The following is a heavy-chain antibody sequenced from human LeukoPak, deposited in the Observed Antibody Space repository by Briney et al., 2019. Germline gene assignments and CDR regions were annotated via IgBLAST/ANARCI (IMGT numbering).Heavy chain of an antibody. Sequence: GGSLRLSCAASGFTFSSYSMNWVRQAPGKGLESVSSISSSSSYIYYADSVKGRFTISRDNAKNSLYLQMNRLRAEDTAVYYCARVGVIAAAAPFDYWGPGTLVTVSS. CDR1: GFTFSSYS. J-gene: IGHJ4*02. V-gene: IGHV3-21*01. D-gene: IGHD6-13*01. CDR2: ISSSSSYI. CDR3: ARVGVIAAAAPFDY.